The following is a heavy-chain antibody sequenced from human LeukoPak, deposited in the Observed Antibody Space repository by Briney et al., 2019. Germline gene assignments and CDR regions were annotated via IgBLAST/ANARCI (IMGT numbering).Heavy chain of an antibody. J-gene: IGHJ4*02. CDR1: GLTFDNAW. V-gene: IGHV3-15*01. CDR3: TTDPGHYPDD. D-gene: IGHD1-14*01. Sequence: GGSLRLSCAPSGLTFDNAWMSWFRQAPGRGLEWVGHIKNKADGGTTDYAAPVKGRFTISRDDSKNTLYLQMNSLKIEDTAMYYCTTDPGHYPDDWGRGTLVTVSA. CDR2: IKNKADGGTT.